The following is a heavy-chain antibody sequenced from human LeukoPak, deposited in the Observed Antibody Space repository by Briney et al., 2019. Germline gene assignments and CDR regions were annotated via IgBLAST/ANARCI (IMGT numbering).Heavy chain of an antibody. CDR1: GFTFSSYA. J-gene: IGHJ3*02. V-gene: IGHV3-30*04. CDR3: AKGRWGLTINNFDI. CDR2: ISYDGSNK. D-gene: IGHD3-9*01. Sequence: GSLRLSCAASGFTFSSYAMHWVRQAPGKGLEWVAVISYDGSNKYYADSVKGRFTISRDNSKNTLYLQMNSLRGEDMAVYYCAKGRWGLTINNFDIWGQGTMVTVSS.